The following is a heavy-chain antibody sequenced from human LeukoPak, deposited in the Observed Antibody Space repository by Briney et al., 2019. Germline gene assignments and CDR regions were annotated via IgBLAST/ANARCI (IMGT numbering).Heavy chain of an antibody. Sequence: GGSLRLSCTASGFTFSNYSMNWVRQAPGKGLEWVSYITSSSRTKYYADSVKGRFTISRDNAKNSLYVQMNSLRAEDTAVYYCAGAETMIVVPDAFDIWGQGTMVTVSS. V-gene: IGHV3-48*04. J-gene: IGHJ3*02. CDR2: ITSSSRTK. D-gene: IGHD3-22*01. CDR1: GFTFSNYS. CDR3: AGAETMIVVPDAFDI.